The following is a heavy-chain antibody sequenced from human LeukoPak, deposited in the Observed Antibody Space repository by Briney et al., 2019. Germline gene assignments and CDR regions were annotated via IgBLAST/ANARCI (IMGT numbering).Heavy chain of an antibody. CDR1: GFTFSSYS. J-gene: IGHJ4*02. CDR2: ISSSSSYI. Sequence: GGSLRLSCAASGFTFSSYSMNWVRQAPGKGLEWVSSISSSSSYIYYADSVKGRFTISRDNAKNSLYLQMNSLRAEDTAVYYCARGHLLQPPYRGYYSNYPYYFDYWGQGTLVTVSS. V-gene: IGHV3-21*01. CDR3: ARGHLLQPPYRGYYSNYPYYFDY. D-gene: IGHD4-11*01.